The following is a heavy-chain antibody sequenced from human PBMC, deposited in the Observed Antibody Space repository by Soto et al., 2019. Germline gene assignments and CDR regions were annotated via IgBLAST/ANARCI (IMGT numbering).Heavy chain of an antibody. D-gene: IGHD6-13*01. V-gene: IGHV4-59*08. CDR3: ARRIAATNYYYYYMDV. Sequence: SETLSLTCTVSGGSVSSYYWSWIRQPPGKGLECIGFIYYIGSTNYNPSLKSRVTISVDTSKNQFSLKLSSVTAADTAFYYCARRIAATNYYYYYMDVWGKGTTVTVSS. CDR1: GGSVSSYY. CDR2: IYYIGST. J-gene: IGHJ6*03.